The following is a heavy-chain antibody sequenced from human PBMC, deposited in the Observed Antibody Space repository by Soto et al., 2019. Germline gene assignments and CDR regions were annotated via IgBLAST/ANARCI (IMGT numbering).Heavy chain of an antibody. V-gene: IGHV3-7*01. D-gene: IGHD1-26*01. CDR1: GFTFSSYW. CDR2: IKQDGSEK. Sequence: SLRLSCAASGFTFSSYWMSWVRQAPGKGLEWVANIKQDGSEKYYVDSVKGRFTISRDNAKNSLYLQMNRLRAEDTAVYYCARDHIVGATNFDYWGQGTLVTVSS. CDR3: ARDHIVGATNFDY. J-gene: IGHJ4*02.